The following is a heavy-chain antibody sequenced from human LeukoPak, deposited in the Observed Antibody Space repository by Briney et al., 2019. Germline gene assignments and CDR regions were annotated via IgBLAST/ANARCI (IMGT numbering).Heavy chain of an antibody. J-gene: IGHJ3*02. CDR3: ARGRSGGRRSAFDI. V-gene: IGHV4-59*08. D-gene: IGHD2-15*01. Sequence: SETLSLTCTVSGNSISSYYWSWIRQPPGKGLEWIGYIYYSGSTNYNPSLKSRVTISVDTSKNQFSLKLSSVTAADTAVYYCARGRSGGRRSAFDIWGQGTMVTVSS. CDR2: IYYSGST. CDR1: GNSISSYY.